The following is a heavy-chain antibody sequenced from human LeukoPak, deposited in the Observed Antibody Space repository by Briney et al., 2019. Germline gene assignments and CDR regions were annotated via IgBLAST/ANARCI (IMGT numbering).Heavy chain of an antibody. Sequence: GGSLRLSCAASGFTVSSNYMSWVRQAPGKGLEWVSVIYSGGSTYYADSVKGRFTISRDNSKNTLYLQMNSLRAEDTAVYYCARVGFVPAAEDNWFDPWGQGTLVTVSS. CDR1: GFTVSSNY. D-gene: IGHD2-2*01. CDR2: IYSGGST. J-gene: IGHJ5*02. V-gene: IGHV3-53*01. CDR3: ARVGFVPAAEDNWFDP.